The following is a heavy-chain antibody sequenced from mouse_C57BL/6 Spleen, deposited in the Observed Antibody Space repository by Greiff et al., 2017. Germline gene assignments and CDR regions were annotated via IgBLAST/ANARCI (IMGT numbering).Heavy chain of an antibody. V-gene: IGHV1-82*01. D-gene: IGHD1-1*01. Sequence: VQRVESGPELVKPGASVKISCKASGYAFSSSWMNWVKQRPGKGLEWIGRIYPGDGDTNYNGKFKGKATLTADKSSSTAYMQLSSLTSEDSAVYFCARAAVVATEYFDVWGTGTTVTVSS. CDR1: GYAFSSSW. CDR3: ARAAVVATEYFDV. J-gene: IGHJ1*03. CDR2: IYPGDGDT.